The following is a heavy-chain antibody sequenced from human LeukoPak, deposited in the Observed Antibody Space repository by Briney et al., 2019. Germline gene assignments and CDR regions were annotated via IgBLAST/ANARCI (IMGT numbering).Heavy chain of an antibody. Sequence: TTSETLSLTCTVSGGSISSYYWSWIRQPPGKGLEWIGYIYYSGSTNYNPSLKSRVTISVDTSKNQFSLKLSSVTAADTAVYYCAREYSSSYDYWGQGTLVTVSS. J-gene: IGHJ4*02. D-gene: IGHD6-13*01. CDR3: AREYSSSYDY. CDR2: IYYSGST. V-gene: IGHV4-59*01. CDR1: GGSISSYY.